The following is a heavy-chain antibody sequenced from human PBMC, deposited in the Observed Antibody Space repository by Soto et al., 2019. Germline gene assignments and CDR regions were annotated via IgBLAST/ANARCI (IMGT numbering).Heavy chain of an antibody. CDR2: IYDGGRT. J-gene: IGHJ4*02. V-gene: IGHV4-30-4*01. CDR3: ARGPSGDKVDY. D-gene: IGHD7-27*01. CDR1: GDSISNVNYC. Sequence: QVQLQESGPGLVKPSQTLSLTCTVSGDSISNVNYCWSWLRQAPDKGLEWIEHIYDGGRTDNNPSLASLVTISVDTSKNQFSLQLRSVSAADTAVYYCARGPSGDKVDYWGQGTLVTVSS.